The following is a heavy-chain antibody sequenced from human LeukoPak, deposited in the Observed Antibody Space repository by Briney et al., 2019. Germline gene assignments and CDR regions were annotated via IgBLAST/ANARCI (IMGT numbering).Heavy chain of an antibody. CDR3: AKDPEMATITNDAFDI. CDR2: IKQDGSEK. D-gene: IGHD5-24*01. Sequence: GGSLRLSCAASGFTFSSYWMSWVRQAPGKGLEWVANIKQDGSEKYYVDSVKGRFTISRDNAKNSLYLQMNSLRAEDTAVYYCAKDPEMATITNDAFDIWGQGTMVTVPS. J-gene: IGHJ3*02. CDR1: GFTFSSYW. V-gene: IGHV3-7*03.